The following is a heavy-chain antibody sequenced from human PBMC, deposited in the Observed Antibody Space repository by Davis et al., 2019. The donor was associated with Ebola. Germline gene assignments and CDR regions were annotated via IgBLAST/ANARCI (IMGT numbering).Heavy chain of an antibody. CDR3: ARDGGSSWYSWFDP. V-gene: IGHV4-4*07. Sequence: PSETLSLTCTVPGGSISSYYWSWIRQPAGKGLEWIGRIYTSGSTNYNPSLKSRVTMSVDTSKNQFSLKLSSVTAADTAVYYCARDGGSSWYSWFDPWGQGTLVTVSS. J-gene: IGHJ5*02. CDR2: IYTSGST. D-gene: IGHD6-13*01. CDR1: GGSISSYY.